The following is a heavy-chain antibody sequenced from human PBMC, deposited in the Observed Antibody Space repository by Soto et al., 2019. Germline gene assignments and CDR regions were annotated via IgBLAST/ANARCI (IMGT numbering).Heavy chain of an antibody. J-gene: IGHJ6*02. Sequence: QVQLVQSGAEVKKPGSSVKVSCKASGGTFSSYAISWVRQAPGQGLEWMGGIIPIFGTANYAQKFQGRVTITADESTSTAYMELSSLRSEDTAVYYCARGGSSGWSVGEYYGMDVWGQGTTFTVSS. CDR3: ARGGSSGWSVGEYYGMDV. CDR2: IIPIFGTA. V-gene: IGHV1-69*12. CDR1: GGTFSSYA. D-gene: IGHD6-19*01.